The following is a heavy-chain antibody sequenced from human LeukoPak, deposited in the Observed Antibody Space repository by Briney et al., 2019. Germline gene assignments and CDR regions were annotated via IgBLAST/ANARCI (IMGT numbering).Heavy chain of an antibody. V-gene: IGHV3-23*01. CDR2: IFPSGGEI. J-gene: IGHJ4*02. Sequence: GGSLRLSCATSGFTFSTFAMIWVRQPPGKGLGWVSSIFPSGGEIHYADSVRGRFTISRDNSKSTLSLQMNSLRAEDTAIYYCATYRQVLLPFESWGQGTLVTVSS. D-gene: IGHD2-8*02. CDR3: ATYRQVLLPFES. CDR1: GFTFSTFA.